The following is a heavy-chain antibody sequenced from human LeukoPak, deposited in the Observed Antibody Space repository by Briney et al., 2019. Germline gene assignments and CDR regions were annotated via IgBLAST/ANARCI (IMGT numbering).Heavy chain of an antibody. Sequence: GGSPRLSCVASGFTFDDHAMHWVRQAPGKGLEWVSRISWYSGNIGYADSVKGRFSISRDNAKNTLYLEMNSLRTDDTALYFCARDVWRRAFYYAMDVWGLGTTVAVSS. D-gene: IGHD2-21*01. J-gene: IGHJ6*02. CDR1: GFTFDDHA. CDR3: ARDVWRRAFYYAMDV. V-gene: IGHV3-9*01. CDR2: ISWYSGNI.